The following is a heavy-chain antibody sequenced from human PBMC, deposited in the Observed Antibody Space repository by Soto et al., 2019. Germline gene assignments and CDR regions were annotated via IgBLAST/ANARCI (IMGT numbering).Heavy chain of an antibody. CDR3: AKYSTSGPSRFFDL. D-gene: IGHD5-12*01. CDR1: GFTFSIYA. CDR2: IGAGSDGI. Sequence: PGAPLRLSCAASGFTFSIYAVAWIRQTPGKGLEWVSVIGAGSDGIQYVDSVKGRFSISRDNSKNTLYLHMNSLRAEDTAIYYCAKYSTSGPSRFFDLWGQGTLVTVSS. J-gene: IGHJ4*02. V-gene: IGHV3-23*01.